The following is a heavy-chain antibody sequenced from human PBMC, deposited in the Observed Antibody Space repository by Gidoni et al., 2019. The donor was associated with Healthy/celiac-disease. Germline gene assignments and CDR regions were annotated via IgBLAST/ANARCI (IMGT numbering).Heavy chain of an antibody. CDR3: ARFYCTNGVCYPGGDY. D-gene: IGHD2-8*01. J-gene: IGHJ4*02. Sequence: EVQLVESGGGLVQPGGSLRLSCAASGFTCSSYSMNWVRQAPGKGLEWVSYISSSSSTIYYADSVKGRFTISRDNAKNSLYLQMNSLRAEDTAVYYCARFYCTNGVCYPGGDYWGQGTLVTVSS. CDR1: GFTCSSYS. CDR2: ISSSSSTI. V-gene: IGHV3-48*01.